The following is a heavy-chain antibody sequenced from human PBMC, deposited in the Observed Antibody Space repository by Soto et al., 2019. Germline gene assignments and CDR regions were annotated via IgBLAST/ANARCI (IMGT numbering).Heavy chain of an antibody. V-gene: IGHV3-9*02. D-gene: IGHD3-16*01. CDR3: IREMDAGGLDN. CDR2: IYWNSARI. CDR1: AFNTPDRA. Sequence: EVRLVESGGGSVQPGMSLRLSCVGSAFNTPDRAMHRVRQAPGKGLEWVSGIYWNSARIDYADSVKGRFTISRDNAKNSLYLQMNSRKTEDTAFYYCIREMDAGGLDNWGQGTLVTVSS. J-gene: IGHJ4*02.